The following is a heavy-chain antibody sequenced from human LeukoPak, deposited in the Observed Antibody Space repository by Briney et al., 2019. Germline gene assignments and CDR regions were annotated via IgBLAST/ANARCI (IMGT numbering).Heavy chain of an antibody. CDR2: INPNSGGT. CDR3: ARDLTGYSYGPV. D-gene: IGHD5-18*01. V-gene: IGHV1-2*02. Sequence: ASVKVSCKASGYTFTGYYMHWVRQAPGQGLEWMGWINPNSGGTNYAQKFQGRVTMTRDTSISTAYMELSSLRSEDTAVYYCARDLTGYSYGPVWGQGTTVTVSS. CDR1: GYTFTGYY. J-gene: IGHJ6*02.